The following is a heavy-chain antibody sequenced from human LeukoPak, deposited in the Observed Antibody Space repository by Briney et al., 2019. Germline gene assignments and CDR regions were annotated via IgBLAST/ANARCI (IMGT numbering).Heavy chain of an antibody. CDR3: ARASSWYTPSRFDP. D-gene: IGHD6-13*01. Sequence: GGSLRLSCAASGFTFNIYWMSWVRQAPGKGLEWVANIKEDGSEKYYVDSVKGRFTISRDNAKNSLYLQMNSLRAEDTAVYYCARASSWYTPSRFDPWGQGILVTVSS. J-gene: IGHJ5*02. CDR1: GFTFNIYW. CDR2: IKEDGSEK. V-gene: IGHV3-7*01.